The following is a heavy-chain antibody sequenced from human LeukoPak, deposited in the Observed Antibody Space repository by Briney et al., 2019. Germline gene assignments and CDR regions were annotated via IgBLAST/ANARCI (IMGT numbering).Heavy chain of an antibody. CDR3: ARDPQYSSGWYGIFNYYYMDG. V-gene: IGHV3-7*01. CDR2: IKQDGSQK. D-gene: IGHD6-19*01. J-gene: IGHJ6*03. CDR1: GFTFSSYW. Sequence: GGSLRLSCAASGFTFSSYWMSWGRQAPGKGLEWVANIKQDGSQKYYVDSVKGRFTISRDNAKNSLYLQMNSLRAEDTAVYYCARDPQYSSGWYGIFNYYYMDGWGKGTTVTISS.